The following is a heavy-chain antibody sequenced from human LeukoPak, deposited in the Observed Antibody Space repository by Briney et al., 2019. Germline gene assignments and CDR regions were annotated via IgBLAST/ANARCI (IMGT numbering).Heavy chain of an antibody. Sequence: PSETLSLTCTVSGGSISSSSYYWGWIRQPPGKGLEWIGSIYYSGSTYYNPSLKSRVTISVDTSKNQFSLKLSSVTAADTAVYYCARHGSISPYYYYYYYMDVWGKGTTVTISS. V-gene: IGHV4-39*01. D-gene: IGHD3-3*02. CDR2: IYYSGST. CDR3: ARHGSISPYYYYYYYMDV. J-gene: IGHJ6*03. CDR1: GGSISSSSYY.